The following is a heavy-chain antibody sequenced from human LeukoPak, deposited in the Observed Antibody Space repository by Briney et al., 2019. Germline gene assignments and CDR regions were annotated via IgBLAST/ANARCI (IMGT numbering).Heavy chain of an antibody. Sequence: GGPLRLSCAASGFTFDDYAMHWVRQAPGKGLEWVSGISWNSGSIGYADSVKGRFTISRDNAKNSLYLQMNSLRAEDTALYYCAKDSGPRPELPNYWGQGTLVTVSS. V-gene: IGHV3-9*01. CDR3: AKDSGPRPELPNY. CDR1: GFTFDDYA. D-gene: IGHD1-7*01. J-gene: IGHJ4*02. CDR2: ISWNSGSI.